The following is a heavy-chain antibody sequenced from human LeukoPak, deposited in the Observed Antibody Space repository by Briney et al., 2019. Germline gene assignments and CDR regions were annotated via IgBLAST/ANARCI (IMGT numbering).Heavy chain of an antibody. CDR3: ARQNDYAFDI. V-gene: IGHV3-30*14. D-gene: IGHD3-3*01. Sequence: GRSLRLSCAASGFTFSSYAMHWVRQAPGKGLEWVAVISYDGSNKYYADSVKGRFTISRDNSKNTLYLQMNSLRAEDTAVYSCARQNDYAFDIWGQGTMVTVSS. J-gene: IGHJ3*02. CDR2: ISYDGSNK. CDR1: GFTFSSYA.